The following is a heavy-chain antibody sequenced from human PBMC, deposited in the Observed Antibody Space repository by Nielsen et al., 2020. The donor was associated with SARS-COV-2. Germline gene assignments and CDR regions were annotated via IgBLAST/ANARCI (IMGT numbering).Heavy chain of an antibody. CDR2: IKQDGNEK. CDR1: GFTFSSYW. Sequence: GESLKISCAASGFTFSSYWMSWVRQAPGKGLEWVANIKQDGNEKYYVDSVKGRFTISRDNAKNSLYLQMNSLRAEDTAVYYCARDEGGYDNFDYWGQGTLVTVSS. J-gene: IGHJ4*02. CDR3: ARDEGGYDNFDY. V-gene: IGHV3-7*01. D-gene: IGHD5-12*01.